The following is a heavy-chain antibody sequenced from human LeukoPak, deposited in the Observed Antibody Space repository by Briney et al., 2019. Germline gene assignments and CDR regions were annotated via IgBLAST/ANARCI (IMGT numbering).Heavy chain of an antibody. J-gene: IGHJ6*02. V-gene: IGHV3-21*01. CDR3: AREGLNYYGSGSYPMDV. D-gene: IGHD3-10*01. CDR2: ISSSSSYI. CDR1: GFTFSSYS. Sequence: GGSLRLSRAASGFTFSSYSMNWVRQAPGKGLEWVSSISSSSSYIYYADSVKGRFTISRDNAKNSLYLQMNSLRAEDTAVYYCAREGLNYYGSGSYPMDVWGQGTTVTVSS.